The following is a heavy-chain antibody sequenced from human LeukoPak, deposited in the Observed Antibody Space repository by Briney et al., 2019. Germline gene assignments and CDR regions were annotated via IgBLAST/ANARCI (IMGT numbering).Heavy chain of an antibody. CDR2: IYPGDSDT. CDR3: ARAAAAGKSGYYYYGMDV. Sequence: GESLKISCKGSGYSINNYWIGWVRQMPGKGLEWMGIIYPGDSDTRYSPSFQGQVTISADKSISTAYLQWSSPKASDTAMYYCARAAAAGKSGYYYYGMDVWGQGTTVTVSS. J-gene: IGHJ6*02. D-gene: IGHD6-13*01. CDR1: GYSINNYW. V-gene: IGHV5-51*01.